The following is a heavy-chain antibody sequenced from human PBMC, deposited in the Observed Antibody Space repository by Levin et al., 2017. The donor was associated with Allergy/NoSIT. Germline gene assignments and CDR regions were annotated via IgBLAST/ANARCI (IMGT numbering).Heavy chain of an antibody. V-gene: IGHV7-4-1*02. CDR1: GYTITSYA. CDR2: INTNRGKS. Sequence: PRASVKVSCKASGYTITSYAINWVRQAPGQGPEWMGWINTNRGKSYYAQGFTGRFVFSLDTSVSPANLQLNSLKPDDTAVYYCAGDIAVAGSKAMDVWGQGTTVTVSS. J-gene: IGHJ6*02. D-gene: IGHD6-19*01. CDR3: AGDIAVAGSKAMDV.